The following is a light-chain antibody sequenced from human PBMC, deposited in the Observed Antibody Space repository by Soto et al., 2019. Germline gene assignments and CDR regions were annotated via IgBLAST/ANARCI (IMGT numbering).Light chain of an antibody. V-gene: IGLV2-11*01. CDR1: SSDVGGYNY. Sequence: QSVLTQPRSVSGSPGQSVTISCTGTSSDVGGYNYVSWYQQHPGKAPKLMIYDVIKRPSGVPDRFSGSKSANTASLTISGLQAEDEADYYCCSYAANYIVVCGGGTKLTVL. CDR2: DVI. CDR3: CSYAANYIVV. J-gene: IGLJ2*01.